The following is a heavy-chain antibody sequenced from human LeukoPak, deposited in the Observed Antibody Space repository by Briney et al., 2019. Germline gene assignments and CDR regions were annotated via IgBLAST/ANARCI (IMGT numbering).Heavy chain of an antibody. CDR1: GFTFSSYA. CDR3: ARELQQLPPFDAFDI. CDR2: ISGSGGST. J-gene: IGHJ3*02. D-gene: IGHD6-13*01. V-gene: IGHV3-23*01. Sequence: GGSLRLSCAASGFTFSSYAMSWVRQAPGKGLEWVSTISGSGGSTYHADSVKGRFTISRDNSKNTLYLQMNSLRAEDTAVYYCARELQQLPPFDAFDIWGQGTMVTVSS.